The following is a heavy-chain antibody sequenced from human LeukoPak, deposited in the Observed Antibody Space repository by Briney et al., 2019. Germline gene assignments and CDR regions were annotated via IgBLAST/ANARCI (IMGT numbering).Heavy chain of an antibody. Sequence: SETLSLTCTVSGGSISGTVYYWGWIRQPPGKGLEWIGSIYYSGSTNYNPSLKSRVTISVDTSKNQFSLKLSSVTAADTAVYYCARGLGSAVVVPAAHWFDPWGQGTLVTVSS. CDR2: IYYSGST. CDR1: GGSISGTVYY. CDR3: ARGLGSAVVVPAAHWFDP. J-gene: IGHJ5*02. V-gene: IGHV4-39*07. D-gene: IGHD2-2*01.